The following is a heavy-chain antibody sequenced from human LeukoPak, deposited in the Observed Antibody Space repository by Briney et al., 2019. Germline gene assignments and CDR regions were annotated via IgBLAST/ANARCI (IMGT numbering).Heavy chain of an antibody. D-gene: IGHD1-14*01. CDR2: IGPTGSDR. CDR3: ATETNGRHYDY. Sequence: GGSLRLSCTASGLTFSTSGFNWVRQAPGKGLEWVASIGPTGSDRYHADSIKGRFTISRDNAKNFLYLQMNSLRAEDTAVYYCATETNGRHYDYWGQGTLLTVSS. CDR1: GLTFSTSG. J-gene: IGHJ4*02. V-gene: IGHV3-21*06.